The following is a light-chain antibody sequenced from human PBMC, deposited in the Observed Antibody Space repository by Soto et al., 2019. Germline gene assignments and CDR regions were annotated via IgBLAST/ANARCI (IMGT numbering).Light chain of an antibody. J-gene: IGLJ7*01. CDR1: RSNIGSNT. Sequence: QSVLTQPPSAAGTPGQRVTISCSGSRSNIGSNTVNWYVQVPGTAPKLLIYSNNERPSGVPDRFSGSKSGTSASLAISGLQSEDEADYYCAAWDDSLNGPLFGGGPQLTVL. V-gene: IGLV1-44*01. CDR3: AAWDDSLNGPL. CDR2: SNN.